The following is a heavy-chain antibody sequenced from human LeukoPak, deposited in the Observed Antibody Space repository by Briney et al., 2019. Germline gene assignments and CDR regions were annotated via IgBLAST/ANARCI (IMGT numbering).Heavy chain of an antibody. CDR1: GFTFSSYS. D-gene: IGHD3-10*01. CDR2: ISSSSSYI. CDR3: ARDARGVTSNWFDP. V-gene: IGHV3-21*01. Sequence: GGSLRLSCAASGFTFSSYSMNWVRQAPGKGLEWVSSISSSSSYIYYADSVKGRFTISRDNAKNSLYLQMNSLRAEDTAVYYCARDARGVTSNWFDPWGQGTLVTVSS. J-gene: IGHJ5*02.